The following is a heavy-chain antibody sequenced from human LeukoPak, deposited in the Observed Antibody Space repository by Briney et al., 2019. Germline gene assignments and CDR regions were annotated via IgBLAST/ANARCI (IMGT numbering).Heavy chain of an antibody. CDR1: GGSSSSRNYH. Sequence: SETLSLTCTVSGGSSSSRNYHWGWLRQPPGKGLEWIGTVYHSGSTYYNPSLKSLVTISVDTPKNQFSLKLSSVTAADTAVYYCARRDCSGGSCPGAYFDYWGQGTLDTVSS. J-gene: IGHJ4*02. CDR2: VYHSGST. V-gene: IGHV4-39*01. D-gene: IGHD2-15*01. CDR3: ARRDCSGGSCPGAYFDY.